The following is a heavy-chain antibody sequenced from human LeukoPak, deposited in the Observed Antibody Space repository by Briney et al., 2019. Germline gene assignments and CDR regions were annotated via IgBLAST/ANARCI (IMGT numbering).Heavy chain of an antibody. CDR3: ARAWGPYPYFDY. V-gene: IGHV3-66*01. Sequence: GGSLGLSCAASGFTVSNMYMSWVRQAPGKGLEWVSVIYSGGSTHYADSVKGRFTISRDNSKKTLYIQMNSLRAEDTAVYYCARAWGPYPYFDYWGQGTLVTVSS. J-gene: IGHJ4*02. CDR1: GFTVSNMY. CDR2: IYSGGST. D-gene: IGHD3-16*01.